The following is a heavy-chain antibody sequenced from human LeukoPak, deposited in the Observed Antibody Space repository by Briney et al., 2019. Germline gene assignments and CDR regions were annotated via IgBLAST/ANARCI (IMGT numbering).Heavy chain of an antibody. CDR2: INHSGST. Sequence: SETLSLTCAVSGGSFSGYYWSWIRQPPGKGLEWIGEINHSGSTNYNPSLKSRVTISVDTSKNQFSLKLSSVTAADTAVYYCATRVLGSGFWGQGTLVTVSS. D-gene: IGHD3-10*01. CDR3: ATRVLGSGF. V-gene: IGHV4-34*01. J-gene: IGHJ4*02. CDR1: GGSFSGYY.